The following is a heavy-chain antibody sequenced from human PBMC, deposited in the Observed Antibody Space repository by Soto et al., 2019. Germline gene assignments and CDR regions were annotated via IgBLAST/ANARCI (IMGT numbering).Heavy chain of an antibody. Sequence: QITLNESGPTVVRPTETLTLTCRFSGFSLTNSGLGVGWIRQSPGKAPEWLPLLYWDDDKRYSASLKSRLTITKDTSKNQVVLTVSDWDLTDTATYYCAHRVLRTVFGLVTTTAIYFDFWGQGTPVAVSS. J-gene: IGHJ4*02. CDR3: AHRVLRTVFGLVTTTAIYFDF. D-gene: IGHD3-3*01. CDR1: GFSLTNSGLG. CDR2: LYWDDDK. V-gene: IGHV2-5*02.